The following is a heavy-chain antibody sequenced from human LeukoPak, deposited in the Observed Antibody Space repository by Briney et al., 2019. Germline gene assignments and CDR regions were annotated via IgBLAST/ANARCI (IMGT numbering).Heavy chain of an antibody. CDR1: GYTFIGYY. CDR2: INPNSGGT. Sequence: ASVKVSCKASGYTFIGYYMHWVRQAPGQGLEWMGWINPNSGGTNYAQKFQGRVTMTRDTSISTAYMELSRLRSDDKAVYYCARYSGYDYLDYWGQGTLVTVSS. D-gene: IGHD5-12*01. CDR3: ARYSGYDYLDY. V-gene: IGHV1-2*02. J-gene: IGHJ4*02.